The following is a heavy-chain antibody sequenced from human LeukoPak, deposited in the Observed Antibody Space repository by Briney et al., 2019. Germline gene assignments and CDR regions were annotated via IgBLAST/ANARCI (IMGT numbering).Heavy chain of an antibody. V-gene: IGHV1-69*06. J-gene: IGHJ2*01. CDR1: GGTFSSYA. CDR2: IIPIFGTA. Sequence: AVKVSCKASGGTFSSYAISWVRQAPGQGLEWMGGIIPIFGTANYAQKFQGRVTITADKSTSTAYMELSSLRSEDTAVYYCASRAVAGTRLYWYFDLWGRGTLVTVSS. D-gene: IGHD6-19*01. CDR3: ASRAVAGTRLYWYFDL.